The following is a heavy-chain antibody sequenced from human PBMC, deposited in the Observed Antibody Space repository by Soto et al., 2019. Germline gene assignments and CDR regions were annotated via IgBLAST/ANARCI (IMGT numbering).Heavy chain of an antibody. V-gene: IGHV4-59*01. CDR2: IYYSGST. Sequence: PSETLSLTCTVSGGSISSYYWSWIRQPPGKGLEWIGYIYYSGSTNYNPSLKSRVTISVDTSKNQFSLKLSSVTAADTAVYYCARAGGSYHKFDYCGQGTLVTVSS. CDR3: ARAGGSYHKFDY. J-gene: IGHJ4*02. D-gene: IGHD1-26*01. CDR1: GGSISSYY.